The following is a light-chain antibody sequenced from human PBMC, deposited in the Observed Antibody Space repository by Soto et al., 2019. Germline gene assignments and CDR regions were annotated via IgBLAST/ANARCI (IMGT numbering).Light chain of an antibody. CDR1: QSVAINY. CDR2: GAS. Sequence: NVLTQSPGTLSLSPGERATLSCRASQSVAINYLAWHQQKPGPAPRLLIFGASSRASSIPDMFSGSGFGTDFYQSISRLEPADYAEYYCQQYGGPWTLGQGTKVEI. V-gene: IGKV3-20*01. CDR3: QQYGGPWT. J-gene: IGKJ1*01.